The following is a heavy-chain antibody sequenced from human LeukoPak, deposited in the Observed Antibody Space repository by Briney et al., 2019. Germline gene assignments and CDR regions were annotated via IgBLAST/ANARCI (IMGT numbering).Heavy chain of an antibody. D-gene: IGHD3-10*01. V-gene: IGHV1-2*02. CDR3: SRERGTTMVRGVITNYFDL. CDR1: GYTLTAHD. CDR2: IDPNSGGT. Sequence: ASVKFCCSATGYTLTAHDIHWVRQATGQGLEWMGWIDPNSGGTIYAKRFPGSVTMPGHPSINSALPNLRRLRSNDPATSYFSRERGTTMVRGVITNYFDLWARGSLVTVSS. J-gene: IGHJ2*01.